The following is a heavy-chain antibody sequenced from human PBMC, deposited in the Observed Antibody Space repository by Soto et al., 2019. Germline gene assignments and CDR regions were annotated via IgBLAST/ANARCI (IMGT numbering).Heavy chain of an antibody. V-gene: IGHV4-39*01. CDR3: ASDSDTAMVTADY. Sequence: QLQLQESGPGLVKPSETLSLTCTVSGGSISSSSYYWGWIRQPPGKGLEWIGSIYYSGSTYYNPSLKSRATISVDPSKNQFSLKLSSVTAADTAVYYCASDSDTAMVTADYWGQGTLVTVSS. J-gene: IGHJ4*02. CDR2: IYYSGST. CDR1: GGSISSSSYY. D-gene: IGHD5-18*01.